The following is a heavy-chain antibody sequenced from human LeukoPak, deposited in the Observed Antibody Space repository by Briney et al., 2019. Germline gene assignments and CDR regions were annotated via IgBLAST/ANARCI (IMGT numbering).Heavy chain of an antibody. CDR1: GYTFTTYG. D-gene: IGHD4-23*01. CDR3: ARLRWNDYYFDY. CDR2: ISAYNGNT. Sequence: ASVKVSCKASGYTFTTYGISWVRQAPGQGLEWMGWISAYNGNTNYAQKLQGRVTMTTDTSTSTAYMELRSLRSDDTAVYYCARLRWNDYYFDYWGQGTLVTVSS. J-gene: IGHJ4*02. V-gene: IGHV1-18*01.